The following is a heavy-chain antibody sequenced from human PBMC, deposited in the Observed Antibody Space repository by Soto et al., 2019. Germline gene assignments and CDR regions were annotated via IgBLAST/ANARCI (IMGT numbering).Heavy chain of an antibody. CDR1: GFTFSSYW. J-gene: IGHJ4*02. V-gene: IGHV3-7*01. Sequence: EVQLVESGGGLVQPGGSLRLSCAASGFTFSSYWMSWVRQAPGKGLEWVANIKQAGSENYYVDSVKGRFTISRDNAKNSLYLQMNSLRAEDTAVYYCARDYSVLRYFDWLLYFDYWGQGTLVTVSS. CDR3: ARDYSVLRYFDWLLYFDY. D-gene: IGHD3-9*01. CDR2: IKQAGSEN.